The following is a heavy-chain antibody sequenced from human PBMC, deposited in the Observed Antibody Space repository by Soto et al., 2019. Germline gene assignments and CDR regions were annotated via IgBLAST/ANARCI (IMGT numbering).Heavy chain of an antibody. CDR3: ARAGDFWSGYYNHYYYGMDV. V-gene: IGHV4-34*01. J-gene: IGHJ6*02. Sequence: KPSETLSLTCAVYGGSFSGYYWSWIRQPPGKGLEWIGEINHSGSTNYNPSLKSRVTISVDTSKNQFSLKLSSVTAADTAVYYCARAGDFWSGYYNHYYYGMDVWGQGTTVTVSS. CDR1: GGSFSGYY. CDR2: INHSGST. D-gene: IGHD3-3*01.